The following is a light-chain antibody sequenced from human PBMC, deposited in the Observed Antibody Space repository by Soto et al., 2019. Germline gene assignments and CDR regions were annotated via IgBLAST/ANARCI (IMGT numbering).Light chain of an antibody. Sequence: QSVLTQPRSVSGSPGQSVTISCTGTSSDVGGYNYVSWYQQHPGKAPKLMIYDVSKRPSGVPDRFSGSKSGNTASLTISGLRAEDEADYYCSSYGGSYTRVFGGGTKLTVL. CDR2: DVS. CDR3: SSYGGSYTRV. CDR1: SSDVGGYNY. J-gene: IGLJ2*01. V-gene: IGLV2-11*01.